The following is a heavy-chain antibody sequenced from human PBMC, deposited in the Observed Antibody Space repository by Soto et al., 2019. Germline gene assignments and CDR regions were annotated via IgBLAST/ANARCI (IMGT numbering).Heavy chain of an antibody. Sequence: ASVKVSCKASGYTFTSYDINWVRQATGQGLEWMGWMNPNSGNTGYAQKFQGRVTMTRNTSISTAYMELSSLGSEDTAVYYCARGWRGYCSSTSCYNYYYMDVWGKGTTVTVSS. V-gene: IGHV1-8*01. CDR3: ARGWRGYCSSTSCYNYYYMDV. D-gene: IGHD2-2*02. CDR2: MNPNSGNT. J-gene: IGHJ6*03. CDR1: GYTFTSYD.